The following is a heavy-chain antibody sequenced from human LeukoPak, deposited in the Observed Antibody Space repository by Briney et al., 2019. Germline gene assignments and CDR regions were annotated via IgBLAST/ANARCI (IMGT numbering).Heavy chain of an antibody. J-gene: IGHJ4*02. CDR3: AKVGSLWFGELLSYFDY. CDR1: GITFSSYG. V-gene: IGHV3-23*01. D-gene: IGHD3-10*01. CDR2: ISSTGGTT. Sequence: GGTLRLSCAASGITFSSYGMSWVRQAPGKGLEWVSSISSTGGTTYYADSVKGRFTISRDNSKNTLYLQMNSLRAEDTAVYYCAKVGSLWFGELLSYFDYWGQGTLVTVSS.